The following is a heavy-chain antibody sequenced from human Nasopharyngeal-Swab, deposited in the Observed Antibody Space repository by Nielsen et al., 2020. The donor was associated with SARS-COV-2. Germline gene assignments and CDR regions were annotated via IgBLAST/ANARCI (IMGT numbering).Heavy chain of an antibody. Sequence: SVKVSCKASGGTFSSYAISWVRQAPGQGLEWMGGIIPIFGTANYALKFQGRVTITADKSTSTAYMELSSLRSEDTAVYYCARVGAGLYLNYWGQGTLVTVSS. V-gene: IGHV1-69*06. J-gene: IGHJ4*02. CDR2: IIPIFGTA. CDR3: ARVGAGLYLNY. CDR1: GGTFSSYA. D-gene: IGHD3-3*01.